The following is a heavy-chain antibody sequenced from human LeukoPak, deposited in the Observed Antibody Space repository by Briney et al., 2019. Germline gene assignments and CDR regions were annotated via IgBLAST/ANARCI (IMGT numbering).Heavy chain of an antibody. CDR3: ARDKTDYDILTDAGYFDY. Sequence: SQTLSLTCTVSGGSISSGSYYWSWIRQPAGKGLEWIGRIYTSGSTNYNPSLKSRVTISVDTSKNQFSLKLSSVTATDTAVYYCARDKTDYDILTDAGYFDYWGQGTLVTVSS. D-gene: IGHD3-9*01. V-gene: IGHV4-61*02. J-gene: IGHJ4*02. CDR1: GGSISSGSYY. CDR2: IYTSGST.